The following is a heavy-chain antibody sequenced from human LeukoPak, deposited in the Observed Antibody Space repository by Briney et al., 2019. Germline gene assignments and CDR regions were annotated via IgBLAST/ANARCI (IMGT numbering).Heavy chain of an antibody. D-gene: IGHD4-17*01. CDR1: GGSISSSSYY. CDR3: ARRMTTVTHVHDAFDI. Sequence: PSETLSLTCTVSGGSISSSSYYWGWIRQPPGKGLEWFGSIYYSGSTYYTPSLKSRVTISVDTSKNQFSLKLSSVTAADTAVYYCARRMTTVTHVHDAFDIWGQGTMVTVSS. CDR2: IYYSGST. V-gene: IGHV4-39*01. J-gene: IGHJ3*02.